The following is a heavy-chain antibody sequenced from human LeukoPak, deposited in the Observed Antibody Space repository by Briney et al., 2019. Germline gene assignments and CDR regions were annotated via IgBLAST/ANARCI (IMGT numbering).Heavy chain of an antibody. V-gene: IGHV4-4*02. Sequence: PSETLSLTCDVSGDSISSSYWWTWVRQPPGKGLEWIGEIYQSGSTNYDSSLKSRVTISLDKSKNQFSLKVSSVTAADTAVYYCTRDPSDYWGQGTLVTVSS. J-gene: IGHJ4*02. CDR1: GDSISSSYW. CDR2: IYQSGST. CDR3: TRDPSDY.